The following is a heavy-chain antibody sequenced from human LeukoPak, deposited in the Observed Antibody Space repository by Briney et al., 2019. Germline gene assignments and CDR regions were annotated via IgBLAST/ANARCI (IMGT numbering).Heavy chain of an antibody. CDR3: ARDGGSSWYFDD. V-gene: IGHV3-11*01. D-gene: IGHD6-13*01. J-gene: IGHJ4*02. CDR1: GFTFSDYY. CDR2: ISSSGNAK. Sequence: GGSLRLSCAASGFTFSDYYMSWIRQAPGKGLECVSYISSSGNAKYHADSVKGRFTISRDNAKNSLYLQMNSLRAEDTAVYYSARDGGSSWYFDDWGQGTLVTVSS.